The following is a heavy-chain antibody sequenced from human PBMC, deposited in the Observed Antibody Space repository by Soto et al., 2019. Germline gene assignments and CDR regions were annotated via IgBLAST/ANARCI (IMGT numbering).Heavy chain of an antibody. V-gene: IGHV3-23*01. CDR1: GFTFSSFA. J-gene: IGHJ6*02. CDR3: AKTRGAMIYAISVYGMDV. D-gene: IGHD2-8*01. CDR2: ISGSADST. Sequence: ESGGGLVQPGGSLRLSCAASGFTFSSFALNWVRQAPGKGLEWVSIISGSADSTFYADSVKGRFTISRDNSKNMLYLQINSLRAEDTAVYYCAKTRGAMIYAISVYGMDVWGQGTTVTVSS.